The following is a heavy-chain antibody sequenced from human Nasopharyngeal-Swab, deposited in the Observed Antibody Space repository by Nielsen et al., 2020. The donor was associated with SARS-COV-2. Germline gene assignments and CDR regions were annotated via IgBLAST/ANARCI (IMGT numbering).Heavy chain of an antibody. CDR1: GDTFTNSA. J-gene: IGHJ4*02. CDR2: IVPPLGLP. CDR3: AREGAYGAYDAPDY. Sequence: SVKVSCKTSGDTFTNSAISWVRQAPGQGLEWMGGIVPPLGLPNYAQTFRGRVTISADRSTTTSYLELSSLRSEDTAIYYCAREGAYGAYDAPDYWGQGTLVTVSS. D-gene: IGHD5-12*01. V-gene: IGHV1-69*10.